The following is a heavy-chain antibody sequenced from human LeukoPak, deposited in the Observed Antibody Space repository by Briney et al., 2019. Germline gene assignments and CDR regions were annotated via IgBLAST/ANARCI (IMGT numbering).Heavy chain of an antibody. CDR2: ISSSSSYI. J-gene: IGHJ4*02. V-gene: IGHV3-21*01. D-gene: IGHD6-19*01. CDR1: GFTFSSYS. CDR3: ARSGIAVAGHDY. Sequence: GGSLRLSCAASGFTFSSYSMNWVRQAPGKGLEGVSSISSSSSYIYYADSVKGRFTISRDNAKNSLYLQMNSLRAEDTAVYYCARSGIAVAGHDYWGQGTLVTVSS.